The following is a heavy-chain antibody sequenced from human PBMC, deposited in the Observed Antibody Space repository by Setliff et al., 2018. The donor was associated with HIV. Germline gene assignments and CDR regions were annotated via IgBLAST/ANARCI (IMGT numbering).Heavy chain of an antibody. D-gene: IGHD3-3*01. CDR3: ARDVSWRVRTYIDY. Sequence: GGSLRLSCAASGFTFSNYSMNWVRQTPGKGLEWVSSISASATYIYYADSVKGRFPISRDNAENSLYLQMNSLRAEDTAVYYCARDVSWRVRTYIDYWGQGALVTVSS. J-gene: IGHJ4*02. CDR1: GFTFSNYS. V-gene: IGHV3-21*01. CDR2: ISASATYI.